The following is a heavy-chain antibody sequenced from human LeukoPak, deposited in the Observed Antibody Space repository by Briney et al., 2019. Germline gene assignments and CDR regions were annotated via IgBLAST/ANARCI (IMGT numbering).Heavy chain of an antibody. V-gene: IGHV3-23*01. CDR2: ISHDGGST. CDR1: GFSFSSYA. Sequence: GGSLRLSCAASGFSFSSYAMSWVRQAPGKGLEWVSHISHDGGSTYYADSVKGRFTISRDNSRNTLYLQMSSLKDEDTAIYYCAKVKFYFDNWGQGTLVTVSS. CDR3: AKVKFYFDN. J-gene: IGHJ4*02.